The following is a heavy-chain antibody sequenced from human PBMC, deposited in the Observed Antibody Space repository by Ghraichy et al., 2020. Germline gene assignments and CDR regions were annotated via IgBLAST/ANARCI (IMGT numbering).Heavy chain of an antibody. Sequence: GGSLRLSCAASGFTFSSYGMHWVRQAPGKGLEWVAVIWYDGSNKYYADSVKGRFTISRDNSKNTLYLQMNSLRAEDTAVYYCARGQGFLEWSYNWYFDLWGRGTLVTVSS. J-gene: IGHJ2*01. V-gene: IGHV3-33*01. CDR3: ARGQGFLEWSYNWYFDL. CDR1: GFTFSSYG. D-gene: IGHD3-3*01. CDR2: IWYDGSNK.